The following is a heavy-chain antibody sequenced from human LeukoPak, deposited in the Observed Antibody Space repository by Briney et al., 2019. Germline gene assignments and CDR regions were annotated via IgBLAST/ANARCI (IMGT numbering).Heavy chain of an antibody. J-gene: IGHJ3*02. CDR1: GYTFSSYG. CDR3: ARDIYDYVWGSYRPLVDGWDI. CDR2: INTYNGNT. V-gene: IGHV1-18*01. D-gene: IGHD3-16*02. Sequence: GASVKVSCKASGYTFSSYGISWVRQAPGQGLEWMGWINTYNGNTNYPQKLQGRLSMTTDTSTSTAYMVLRSLRSDDTAVYYCARDIYDYVWGSYRPLVDGWDIWGQGTMVTVSS.